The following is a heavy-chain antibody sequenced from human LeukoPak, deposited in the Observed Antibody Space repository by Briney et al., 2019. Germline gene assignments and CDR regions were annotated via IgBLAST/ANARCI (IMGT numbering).Heavy chain of an antibody. J-gene: IGHJ4*02. CDR1: GFTFSSYG. Sequence: GRSLRLSCAASGFTFSSYGVHWVRQAPGKGLEWVAVISYDGSNKYNADSVKGRFTISRDNSKNTLYLQMNSLRAEDTAVYYCARLGYCSGGSCYYLDYWGQGTLVTVSS. CDR3: ARLGYCSGGSCYYLDY. D-gene: IGHD2-15*01. CDR2: ISYDGSNK. V-gene: IGHV3-30-3*01.